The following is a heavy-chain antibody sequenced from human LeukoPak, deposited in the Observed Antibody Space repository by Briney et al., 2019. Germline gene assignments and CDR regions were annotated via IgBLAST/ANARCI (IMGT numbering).Heavy chain of an antibody. V-gene: IGHV3-30*18. D-gene: IGHD6-13*01. J-gene: IGHJ4*02. CDR2: ISYDGSNK. CDR1: GFTFSSYG. CDR3: AKVAYSSSWYRLYYFDY. Sequence: GRSLRLSCAASGFTFSSYGMHWVRQAPGKGLEWVAVISYDGSNKYYADSVKGRSTISRDNSKNTLYLQMNSLRAEDTAVYYCAKVAYSSSWYRLYYFDYWGQGTLVTVSS.